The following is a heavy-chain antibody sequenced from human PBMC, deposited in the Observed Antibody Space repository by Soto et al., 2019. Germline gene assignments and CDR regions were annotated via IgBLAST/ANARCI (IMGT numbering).Heavy chain of an antibody. CDR3: ANRPLTAAGFDY. Sequence: EVQLLESGGGLVQPGGSLRLSCAASGFTFSNYAMTWVRQAPGKGLEWVSVITGSGGGTYFVDSVKGRFTISRDNSKNTVYLQMSSLSAEDAAVYYCANRPLTAAGFDYWGQGTLVTVSS. D-gene: IGHD6-13*01. CDR1: GFTFSNYA. V-gene: IGHV3-23*01. J-gene: IGHJ4*02. CDR2: ITGSGGGT.